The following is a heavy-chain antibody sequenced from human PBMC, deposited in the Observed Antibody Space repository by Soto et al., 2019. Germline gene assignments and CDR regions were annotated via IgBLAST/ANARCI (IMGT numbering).Heavy chain of an antibody. J-gene: IGHJ4*02. CDR2: IWYDGSKK. CDR3: ARDQLFAVVAASQDLFDY. Sequence: GGSLRLSCAASGFTFSSYGMHWVRQAPGKGLESVAVIWYDGSKKYYGDSVKGRFTISRDNSKNTLYLQMNSLRAEDTAVYYCARDQLFAVVAASQDLFDYWGQGTLVTVSS. D-gene: IGHD2-15*01. V-gene: IGHV3-33*01. CDR1: GFTFSSYG.